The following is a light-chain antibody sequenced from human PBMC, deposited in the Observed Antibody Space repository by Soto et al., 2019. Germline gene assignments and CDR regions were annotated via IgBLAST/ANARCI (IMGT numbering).Light chain of an antibody. J-gene: IGKJ2*01. Sequence: EIVLTQSPATLSLSPGDRATLSCRASQSVSSYLAWYQQKPGQAPRLLIYDASNLATGIPARFSGSGSGTDFPLTISRLEPEDFAVYYCQQRSNFYTFGQGTKLEIK. CDR1: QSVSSY. CDR3: QQRSNFYT. V-gene: IGKV3-11*01. CDR2: DAS.